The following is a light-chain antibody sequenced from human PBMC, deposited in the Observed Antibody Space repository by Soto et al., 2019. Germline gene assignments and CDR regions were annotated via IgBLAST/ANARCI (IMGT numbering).Light chain of an antibody. CDR2: AVT. CDR1: SSDVGGYNY. Sequence: QSALTQPASVCGSPGQSVTISCTGTSSDVGGYNYVSWYQQHPGKAPKLMIYAVTDRPSGVSSRFSGSKSGNTASLTISGLQAADEADYYCSSYTSSSTLFGTGTKVTV. V-gene: IGLV2-14*01. CDR3: SSYTSSSTL. J-gene: IGLJ1*01.